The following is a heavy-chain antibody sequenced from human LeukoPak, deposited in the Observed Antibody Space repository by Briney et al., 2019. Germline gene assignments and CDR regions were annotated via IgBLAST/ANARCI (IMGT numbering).Heavy chain of an antibody. V-gene: IGHV4-4*07. CDR2: ISGSGNT. D-gene: IGHD3-22*01. Sequence: SETLSLTCTVSGVSISTYHWTWIRQPAGKGLEWIGRISGSGNTTYNPSLKSRVTMSVDMSKNQFSLKLSSVTAADTAVYYCARDPPSTYYYDSSGYFDYWGQGTLVTVSS. CDR1: GVSISTYH. CDR3: ARDPPSTYYYDSSGYFDY. J-gene: IGHJ4*02.